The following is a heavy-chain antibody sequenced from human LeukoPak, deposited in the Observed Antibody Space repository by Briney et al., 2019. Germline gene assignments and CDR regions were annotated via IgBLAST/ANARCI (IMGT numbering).Heavy chain of an antibody. J-gene: IGHJ4*02. D-gene: IGHD4-17*01. V-gene: IGHV4-59*12. Sequence: NPSETLSLTCTVSGGSISSYYWSWIRQPPGKGLERIGYIYYSGSTNYNPSLKSRVTISVDTSKNHFSLKLSSVTAADTAVYYCARGGYYGDHRFDYWGQGTLVTVSS. CDR2: IYYSGST. CDR1: GGSISSYY. CDR3: ARGGYYGDHRFDY.